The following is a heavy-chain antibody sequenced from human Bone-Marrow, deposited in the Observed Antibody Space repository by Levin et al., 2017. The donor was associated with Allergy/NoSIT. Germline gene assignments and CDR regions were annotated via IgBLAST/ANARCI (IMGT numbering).Heavy chain of an antibody. CDR2: LFPSAAS. CDR1: CFTFRFYD. V-gene: IGHV3-13*01. D-gene: IGHD2-2*01. Sequence: PGFSLLLSFSSSCFTFRFYDMYWVRQATGLFLSFFSSLFPSAASSSSGSVKGRFTVSRDNAKNSFYLQMNSLRAGDTAVYYCARVALPRYCTSTSCSDSGYYFDYWGQGTLVTVSS. CDR3: ARVALPRYCTSTSCSDSGYYFDY. J-gene: IGHJ4*02.